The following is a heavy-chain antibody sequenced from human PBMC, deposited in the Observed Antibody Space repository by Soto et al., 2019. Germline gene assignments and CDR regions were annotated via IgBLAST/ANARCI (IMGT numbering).Heavy chain of an antibody. CDR3: AKQITIFGVVNIPIDY. V-gene: IGHV3-23*01. J-gene: IGHJ4*02. D-gene: IGHD3-3*01. CDR2: ISGSGGST. Sequence: PGGSLRLSCAASGFTFSSYAMSWVRQAPGKGLEWVSAISGSGGSTYYADSVKGRFTISRDNSKNTLYLQMNSLRAEDTAVYYCAKQITIFGVVNIPIDYWGQGTLVTVSS. CDR1: GFTFSSYA.